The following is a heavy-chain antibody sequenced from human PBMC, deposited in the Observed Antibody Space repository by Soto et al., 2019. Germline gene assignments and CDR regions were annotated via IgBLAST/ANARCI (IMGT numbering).Heavy chain of an antibody. CDR3: AKDIGSYYYYGMDV. CDR1: GFTFDDYA. V-gene: IGHV3-43D*03. D-gene: IGHD2-2*03. Sequence: GSLRLSCAASGFTFDDYAMHWVRQAPGKGLEWVSLISWDGGSTYYADSVKGRFTISRDNSKNSLYLQMNSLRAEDTALYYCAKDIGSYYYYGMDVWGQGTTVTVSS. CDR2: ISWDGGST. J-gene: IGHJ6*02.